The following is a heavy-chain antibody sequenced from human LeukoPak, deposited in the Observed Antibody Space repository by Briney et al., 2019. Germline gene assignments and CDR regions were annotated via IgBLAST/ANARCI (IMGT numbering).Heavy chain of an antibody. J-gene: IGHJ6*02. Sequence: ASVKVSCKASGYTFTSYGISWVRQATGQGLEWMGWMNPNSGNTGYAQKFQGRVTMTRNTSISTAYMELSSLRSEDTAVYYCARGSGINDFWSGYYHPGYYYYGMDVWGQGTTVTVSS. D-gene: IGHD3-3*01. CDR1: GYTFTSYG. CDR3: ARGSGINDFWSGYYHPGYYYYGMDV. CDR2: MNPNSGNT. V-gene: IGHV1-8*02.